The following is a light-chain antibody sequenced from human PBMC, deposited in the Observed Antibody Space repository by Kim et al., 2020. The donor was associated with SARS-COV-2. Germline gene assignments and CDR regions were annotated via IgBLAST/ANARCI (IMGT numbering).Light chain of an antibody. CDR2: DAS. CDR1: QSISSW. CDR3: QQYKRYSRT. J-gene: IGKJ1*01. V-gene: IGKV1-5*01. Sequence: GSVGDRVTITCRASQSISSWLAWYQQKPGKAPKLLIYDASSLQSGVPSRFSGSGSGTEFTLTISSLQPDDFATYYCQQYKRYSRTFGQGTKVDIK.